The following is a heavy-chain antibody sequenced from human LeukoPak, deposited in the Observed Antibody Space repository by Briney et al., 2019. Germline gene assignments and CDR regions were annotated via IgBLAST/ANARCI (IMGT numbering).Heavy chain of an antibody. D-gene: IGHD6-13*01. CDR1: GFTFSTYW. V-gene: IGHV3-74*01. CDR3: ARGKHTAAIPDY. Sequence: PGGSLRLSCAASGFTFSTYWMHWVRQAPGKGLVWVSRINADVSSTSYADSVKGRFTISRDNAKNTLYLQMNSLRAEDTAVYYCARGKHTAAIPDYWGQGTLVTVSS. J-gene: IGHJ4*02. CDR2: INADVSST.